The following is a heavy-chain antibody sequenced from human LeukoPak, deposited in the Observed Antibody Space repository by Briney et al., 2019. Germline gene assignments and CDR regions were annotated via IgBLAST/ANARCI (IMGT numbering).Heavy chain of an antibody. Sequence: GGSLRLSCAASGFTFSSYAMTWVRQDPGKGLERVSAISGSGGSTYYADSVKGRFTISRDNSKNTLYLQMNSLRAEDTAIYYCAKGARLAAVEIWGQGTMVTVSS. CDR1: GFTFSSYA. CDR3: AKGARLAAVEI. CDR2: ISGSGGST. J-gene: IGHJ3*02. D-gene: IGHD6-13*01. V-gene: IGHV3-23*01.